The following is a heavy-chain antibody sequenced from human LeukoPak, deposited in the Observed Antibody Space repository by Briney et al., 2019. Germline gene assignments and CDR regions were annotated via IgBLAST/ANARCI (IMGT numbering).Heavy chain of an antibody. CDR1: GGSISSSRYY. V-gene: IGHV4-39*01. CDR2: ILYSGGT. Sequence: PSETLSLTCTVSGGSISSSRYYWGWIRQPPGKGLEWIGSILYSGGTYYNPSLRSRVTISVDTSNNQFSLKLSSVTAADTAVYYCARHPYCSGGSCYSGWFDPWGQGTLVTVSS. CDR3: ARHPYCSGGSCYSGWFDP. D-gene: IGHD2-15*01. J-gene: IGHJ5*02.